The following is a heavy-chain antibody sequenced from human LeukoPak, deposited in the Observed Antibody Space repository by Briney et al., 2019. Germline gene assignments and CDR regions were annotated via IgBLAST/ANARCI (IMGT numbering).Heavy chain of an antibody. CDR1: GFTFSSYG. J-gene: IGHJ6*02. V-gene: IGHV3-33*01. CDR2: IWYDGSNK. CDR3: ARPLGYCSSTSCLRYYYYGMDV. Sequence: GSLRLSCAASGFTFSSYGMHWVRQAPGKGLEWVAVIWYDGSNKYYADSVKGRFTISRDNSKNTLYLQMNSLRAEDTAVYYCARPLGYCSSTSCLRYYYYGMDVWGQGTTVTVSS. D-gene: IGHD2-2*01.